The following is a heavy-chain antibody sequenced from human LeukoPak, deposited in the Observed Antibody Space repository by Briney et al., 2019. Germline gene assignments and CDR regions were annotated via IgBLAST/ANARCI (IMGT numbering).Heavy chain of an antibody. CDR2: ISSSSSYI. Sequence: KPGGSLRLSCAASGFTFSSYSMNWVRQAPGKGLEWVSSISSSSSYIYYAYSVKGRFTISRDNAKNSLYLQMNSLRAGDTAVYYCARGLRENYYDSSGAEFDYWGQGTLVTVSS. D-gene: IGHD3-22*01. CDR3: ARGLRENYYDSSGAEFDY. CDR1: GFTFSSYS. J-gene: IGHJ4*02. V-gene: IGHV3-21*01.